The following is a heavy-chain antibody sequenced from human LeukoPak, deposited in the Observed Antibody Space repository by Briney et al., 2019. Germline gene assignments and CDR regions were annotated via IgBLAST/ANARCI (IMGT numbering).Heavy chain of an antibody. CDR2: TYYRSKWSN. CDR1: GDSVSSNSVT. J-gene: IGHJ4*02. Sequence: SQTLSLTCALSGDSVSSNSVTWNWIRQSPSRGLEWLGRTYYRSKWSNDYSVSVKSRITINPDTSKNQFSLQLNSVTPEDTAVYYCARVSGGVFEDWGQGTLVTVSS. CDR3: ARVSGGVFED. D-gene: IGHD2-8*02. V-gene: IGHV6-1*01.